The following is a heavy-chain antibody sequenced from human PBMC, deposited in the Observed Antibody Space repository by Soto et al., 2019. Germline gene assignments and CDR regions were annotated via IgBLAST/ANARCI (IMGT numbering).Heavy chain of an antibody. Sequence: SETLSLTCTVSGGSISSGDYYWSWIRQPPGKGLEWIGYIYYSGSTYYNPSLKSRVTISVDTSKNQFSLKLSSVTAADTAVYYCAREGKITIFGVATGDYYGMDVWGQGTTVTAP. V-gene: IGHV4-30-4*01. J-gene: IGHJ6*02. CDR2: IYYSGST. D-gene: IGHD3-3*01. CDR3: AREGKITIFGVATGDYYGMDV. CDR1: GGSISSGDYY.